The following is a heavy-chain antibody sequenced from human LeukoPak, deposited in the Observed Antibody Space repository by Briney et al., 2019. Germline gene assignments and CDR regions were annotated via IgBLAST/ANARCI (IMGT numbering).Heavy chain of an antibody. V-gene: IGHV3-7*01. D-gene: IGHD2-2*01. CDR2: IKQDGSEK. CDR3: ARKSRYYFDY. CDR1: GFTFSSYA. Sequence: GGSLRLSCAASGFTFSSYAMSWVRQAPGKGLEWVANIKQDGSEKYYVDSVKGRFTISRDNAKNSLYLQMNSLRAEDTAVYYCARKSRYYFDYWGQGTLVTVSS. J-gene: IGHJ4*02.